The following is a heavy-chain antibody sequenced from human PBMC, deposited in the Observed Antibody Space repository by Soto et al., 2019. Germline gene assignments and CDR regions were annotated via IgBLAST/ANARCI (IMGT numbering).Heavy chain of an antibody. Sequence: GSLRLSCAASGFTFSSYGMHWVRQAPGKGLEWVAVIWYDGSNKYYADSVKGRFTISRDNSKNTLYLQMNSLRAEDTAVYYCARDIHYGGNSGVDYWGQGTLVTVSS. CDR2: IWYDGSNK. D-gene: IGHD4-17*01. CDR3: ARDIHYGGNSGVDY. CDR1: GFTFSSYG. J-gene: IGHJ4*02. V-gene: IGHV3-33*01.